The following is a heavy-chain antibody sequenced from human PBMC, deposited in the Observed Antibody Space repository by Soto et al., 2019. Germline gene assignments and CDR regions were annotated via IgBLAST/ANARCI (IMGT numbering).Heavy chain of an antibody. CDR2: INHSGST. D-gene: IGHD2-2*01. V-gene: IGHV4-34*01. CDR1: GGSFSGYY. J-gene: IGHJ4*02. Sequence: QVQLQQWGAGLLKPSETLSLTCAVYGGSFSGYYWSWIRQPPGKGLEWIGEINHSGSTNYNPSLKSRVTISVDTSKNQFSLKLSSVTAADTAVYYCARYCSSTSCYDGYWGQGTLVTVSS. CDR3: ARYCSSTSCYDGY.